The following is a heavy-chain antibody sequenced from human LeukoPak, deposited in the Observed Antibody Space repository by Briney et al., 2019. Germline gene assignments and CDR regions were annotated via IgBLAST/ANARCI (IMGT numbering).Heavy chain of an antibody. J-gene: IGHJ3*02. CDR1: GDSNSSSRYY. V-gene: IGHV4-39*01. Sequence: SETLSLTCTVSGDSNSSSRYYWGWIRQPPGKGLEWIGSIYYSGSTYYNPSLKSRVTISVDTSKNQFSLRLSSVTAADTAVYYCARGYDFSRPYAFDIWGQGTMVTVSS. CDR3: ARGYDFSRPYAFDI. D-gene: IGHD3-3*01. CDR2: IYYSGST.